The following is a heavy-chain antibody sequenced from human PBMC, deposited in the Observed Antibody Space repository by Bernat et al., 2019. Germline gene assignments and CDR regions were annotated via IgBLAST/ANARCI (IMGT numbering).Heavy chain of an antibody. CDR2: ISASGDTT. V-gene: IGHV3-23*01. D-gene: IGHD4-23*01. Sequence: EVQLLESGGGLVQPWGSLRLSCAASAFTFSSYAMTWVRQAPGNGLEWVSTISASGDTTYYADSVKGRFTISRDYSKNTLYLQMNSLRAEDTAVYYCAIRGGKLPYWYFDLWGRGTLVTVSS. J-gene: IGHJ2*01. CDR1: AFTFSSYA. CDR3: AIRGGKLPYWYFDL.